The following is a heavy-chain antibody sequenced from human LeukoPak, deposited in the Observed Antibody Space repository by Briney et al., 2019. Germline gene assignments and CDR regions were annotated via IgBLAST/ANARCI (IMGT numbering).Heavy chain of an antibody. V-gene: IGHV1-24*01. CDR1: GYTLTELS. J-gene: IGHJ4*02. D-gene: IGHD6-6*01. Sequence: GASVKVSCKVSGYTLTELSMHWVRQAPGKGLEWMGGFDPEDGETIYAQKFQGRVTMTEDTSTDTAYMELSSLRSEDTAVYYCATAGYSSSSESRNYWGQGTLVTVSS. CDR2: FDPEDGET. CDR3: ATAGYSSSSESRNY.